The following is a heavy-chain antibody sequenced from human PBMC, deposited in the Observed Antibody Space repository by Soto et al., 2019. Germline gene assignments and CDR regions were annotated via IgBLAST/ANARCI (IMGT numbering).Heavy chain of an antibody. J-gene: IGHJ4*02. D-gene: IGHD2-15*01. CDR2: INPNSGVT. CDR3: ASADRVAVIDY. V-gene: IGHV1-2*04. Sequence: QVQLVQSGAEVKKPVASVKVSSKASGYTFTGYYMHWVRQAPGQGLELMGWINPNSGVTNYAQKVQGWVTMTRDTAISTDYMELIRLRTDDTAVYYCASADRVAVIDYWGQGTLVTVSS. CDR1: GYTFTGYY.